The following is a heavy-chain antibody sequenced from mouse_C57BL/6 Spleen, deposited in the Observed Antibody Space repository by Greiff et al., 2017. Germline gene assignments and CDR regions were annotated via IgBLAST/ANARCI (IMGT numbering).Heavy chain of an antibody. CDR2: ISSGSSTI. V-gene: IGHV5-17*01. CDR3: ARKYREMDY. D-gene: IGHD2-10*02. J-gene: IGHJ4*01. CDR1: GFTFSDYG. Sequence: EVKLMESGGGLVKPGGSLKLSCAASGFTFSDYGMHWVRQAPEKGLEWVAYISSGSSTIYYADTVKGRFTISRNNAKNTLFLQMTSLRSEDTAMYYCARKYREMDYWGQGTSVTVSS.